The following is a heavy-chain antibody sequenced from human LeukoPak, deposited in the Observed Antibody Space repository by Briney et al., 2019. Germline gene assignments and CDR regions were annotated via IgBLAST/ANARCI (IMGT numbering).Heavy chain of an antibody. CDR3: TRDMVGVVVIGPDY. Sequence: GGSLRLSCTASGYTFSSYATSWVRQAPGKGLEWVGFIRSKAYGGTTEYAASVKGRFTISRDDSKSIAYLQMNSLKTEDTAVYYCTRDMVGVVVIGPDYWGQGTLVTVSS. V-gene: IGHV3-49*04. CDR2: IRSKAYGGTT. D-gene: IGHD3-22*01. J-gene: IGHJ4*02. CDR1: GYTFSSYA.